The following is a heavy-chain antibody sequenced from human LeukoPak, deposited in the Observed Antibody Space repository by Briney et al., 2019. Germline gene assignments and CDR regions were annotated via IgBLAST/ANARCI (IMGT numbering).Heavy chain of an antibody. J-gene: IGHJ4*02. CDR1: GFTFSSYG. Sequence: GGSLRLSCAASGFTFSSYGMHWVRQAPGKGLEWVAVIWYDGSNKYYADSVKGRFTISRDNSKNTLYLQMNSLRAEDTAVYYCARGGQLDELDYWGQGTLVTVSS. CDR2: IWYDGSNK. D-gene: IGHD6-6*01. V-gene: IGHV3-30*19. CDR3: ARGGQLDELDY.